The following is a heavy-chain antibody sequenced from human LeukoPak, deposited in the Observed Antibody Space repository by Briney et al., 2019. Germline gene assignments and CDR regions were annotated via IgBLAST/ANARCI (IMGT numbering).Heavy chain of an antibody. Sequence: GGSLRLSCAASGFTFSSYSMNWVRQAPGKGLEWVSSISSSSSYIYYADSVKGRFTISRDNAKNSLYLQMNSLRAEDTAVYYCARSSEQQLVTLFDYWGRGTLDSVFS. CDR2: ISSSSSYI. J-gene: IGHJ4*02. CDR3: ARSSEQQLVTLFDY. V-gene: IGHV3-21*01. CDR1: GFTFSSYS. D-gene: IGHD6-13*01.